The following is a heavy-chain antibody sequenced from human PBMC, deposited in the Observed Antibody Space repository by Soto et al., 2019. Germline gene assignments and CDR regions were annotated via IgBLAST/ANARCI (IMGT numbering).Heavy chain of an antibody. CDR1: GYTFTSYG. CDR3: AREKGIVGATIFDY. V-gene: IGHV1-18*01. J-gene: IGHJ4*02. D-gene: IGHD1-26*01. Sequence: GASVKVSCKASGYTFTSYGISWVRQAPGKGLEWMGWISAYNGNTNYAQKLQGRVTMTTDTSTSTAYMELRSLRSDDTAVYYCAREKGIVGATIFDYWGQGTLVTVSS. CDR2: ISAYNGNT.